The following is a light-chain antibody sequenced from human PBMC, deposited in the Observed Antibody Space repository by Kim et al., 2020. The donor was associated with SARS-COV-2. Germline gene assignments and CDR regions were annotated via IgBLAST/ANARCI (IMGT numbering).Light chain of an antibody. CDR2: GAS. V-gene: IGKV3-15*01. CDR1: QSISSN. Sequence: EIVMTQSPATLSVSPGERATLSCRASQSISSNLAWYQQKFGQTPRLLIYGASTRATGVPARFSGSGSGTEFTLTISSLQSEDFAVYYCQQYDNWPPITFGPGTKVDIK. J-gene: IGKJ3*01. CDR3: QQYDNWPPIT.